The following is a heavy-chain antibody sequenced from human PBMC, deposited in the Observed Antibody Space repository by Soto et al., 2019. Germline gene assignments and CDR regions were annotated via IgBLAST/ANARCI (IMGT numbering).Heavy chain of an antibody. V-gene: IGHV1-18*04. J-gene: IGHJ4*02. CDR1: GYTFTSHG. Sequence: ASVKVSCKASGYTFTSHGISWVRQAPGQGLEWMGWISGYNGNTNYAQKFLGRVTMTTDTFTSTAHMELRSLRSDDTAVYCCARDKSRWYLFDDWGQGALVTVSS. CDR2: ISGYNGNT. CDR3: ARDKSRWYLFDD. D-gene: IGHD6-13*01.